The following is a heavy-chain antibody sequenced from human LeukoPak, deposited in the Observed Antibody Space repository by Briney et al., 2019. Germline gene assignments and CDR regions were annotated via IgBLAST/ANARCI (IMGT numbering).Heavy chain of an antibody. D-gene: IGHD3/OR15-3a*01. CDR3: AKDRHPARTDGYYFDY. CDR2: ISYDANIK. Sequence: PGGSLRLSCAASAFTFRTYGMHWVRQAPGKGREWVAVISYDANIKNYADSVKGRFTISRDNSKNTLYLQMNSLRPEDTAVYYCAKDRHPARTDGYYFDYWGQGTLVTVSS. CDR1: AFTFRTYG. V-gene: IGHV3-30*18. J-gene: IGHJ4*02.